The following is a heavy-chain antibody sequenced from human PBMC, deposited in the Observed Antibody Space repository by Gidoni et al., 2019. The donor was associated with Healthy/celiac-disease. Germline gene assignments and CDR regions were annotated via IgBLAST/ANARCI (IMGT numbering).Heavy chain of an antibody. CDR2: INAGNGNT. CDR1: GYTFTSYA. D-gene: IGHD6-13*01. Sequence: VQLVQSGAEEKKPGASVKVSCKASGYTFTSYAMHWVRQAPGQRLEWMGWINAGNGNTKYSQKFQGRVTITRDTSASTAYMELSSLRSEDTAVYYCAREPYSSSWYPGILDYYGMDVWGQGTTVTVSS. CDR3: AREPYSSSWYPGILDYYGMDV. J-gene: IGHJ6*02. V-gene: IGHV1-3*05.